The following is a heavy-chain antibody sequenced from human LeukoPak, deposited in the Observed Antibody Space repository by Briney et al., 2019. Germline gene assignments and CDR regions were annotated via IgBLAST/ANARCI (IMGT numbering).Heavy chain of an antibody. D-gene: IGHD5-18*01. Sequence: GGSLRLSCAASGFTFSSYGMHWVRQAPGKGLEWVAVISYDGSNKYYADSVKGRFTISRDNSKNTLYLQMNSLRAEDTAVCYCAKGHVDTAYNWFDPWGQGTLVTVSS. CDR3: AKGHVDTAYNWFDP. J-gene: IGHJ5*02. CDR2: ISYDGSNK. V-gene: IGHV3-30*18. CDR1: GFTFSSYG.